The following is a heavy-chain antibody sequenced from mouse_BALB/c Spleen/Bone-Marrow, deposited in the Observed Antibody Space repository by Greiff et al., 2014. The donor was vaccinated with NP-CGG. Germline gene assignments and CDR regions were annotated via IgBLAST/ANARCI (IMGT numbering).Heavy chain of an antibody. J-gene: IGHJ2*01. Sequence: QVQLQRSGAELVRPGSSVKISCKASGYAFSSYWMNGVKQRPGQGLEWIGQIYPGDGDTNYNGNFKDKATLTTDKSSTTAYMQLSSLTSEDSAVYFCARGGRLTGYYFDYWGQGTTLTVSS. CDR2: IYPGDGDT. CDR1: GYAFSSYW. CDR3: ARGGRLTGYYFDY. D-gene: IGHD4-1*01. V-gene: IGHV1-80*01.